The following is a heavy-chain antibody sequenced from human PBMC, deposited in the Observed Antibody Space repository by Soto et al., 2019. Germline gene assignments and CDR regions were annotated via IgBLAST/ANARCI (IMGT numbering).Heavy chain of an antibody. CDR2: ISYDGSNK. CDR1: GFTFSSYA. D-gene: IGHD2-2*01. CDR3: ARGDIVVVPAEGLLDY. V-gene: IGHV3-30-3*01. J-gene: IGHJ4*02. Sequence: GGSLRLSCAASGFTFSSYAMRWVRQAPGKGLEWVAVISYDGSNKYYADSVKGRFTISRDNSKNTLYLQMSSLRAEDTAVYYCARGDIVVVPAEGLLDYWGQGTLVTVSS.